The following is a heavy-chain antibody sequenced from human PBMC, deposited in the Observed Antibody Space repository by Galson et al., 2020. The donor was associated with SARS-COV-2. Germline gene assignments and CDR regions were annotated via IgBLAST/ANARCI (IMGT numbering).Heavy chain of an antibody. CDR3: ASERTYYDILTGYSQTYAFDI. J-gene: IGHJ3*02. CDR2: IYHSGST. D-gene: IGHD3-9*01. CDR1: GGSISSSNW. V-gene: IGHV4-4*02. Sequence: SKTLSITCAVSGGSISSSNWWSWVRKPPGKGLEWIGEIYHSGSTNYNPSLKSRVTISVDKSKNQFSLKLSSVTAADTAVYYCASERTYYDILTGYSQTYAFDIWGQGTMVTVSS.